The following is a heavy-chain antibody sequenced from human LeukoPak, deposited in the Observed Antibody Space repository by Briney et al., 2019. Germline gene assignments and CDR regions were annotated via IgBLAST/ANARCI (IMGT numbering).Heavy chain of an antibody. CDR3: ARNQYSGSYSPRDGMDV. Sequence: ASVKVSCKASGYTFTSYGISWVRQAPGQGLEWMGWISAYNGNTNYAQKLQGRVTMTTDTSTSTAYMELRSLRSDDTAVYYCARNQYSGSYSPRDGMDVWGKGTTVTVSS. V-gene: IGHV1-18*01. CDR1: GYTFTSYG. J-gene: IGHJ6*04. CDR2: ISAYNGNT. D-gene: IGHD1-26*01.